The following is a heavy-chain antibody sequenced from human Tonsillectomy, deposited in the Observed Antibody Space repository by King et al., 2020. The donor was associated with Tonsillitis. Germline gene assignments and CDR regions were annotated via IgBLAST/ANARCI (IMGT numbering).Heavy chain of an antibody. V-gene: IGHV3-30*04. J-gene: IGHJ4*02. CDR1: GFTFSSYA. Sequence: VQLVESGGGVVQPGRSLRLSCAASGFTFSSYAMHWVRQAPGKGLEWVAVISYDGSNKYYADSVKGRFTISRDNSKNTLYLQMNSLRAEDTAVYYCASLRLVIYCSSTSCPFDYWGQGTLVTVSS. CDR3: ASLRLVIYCSSTSCPFDY. D-gene: IGHD2-2*01. CDR2: ISYDGSNK.